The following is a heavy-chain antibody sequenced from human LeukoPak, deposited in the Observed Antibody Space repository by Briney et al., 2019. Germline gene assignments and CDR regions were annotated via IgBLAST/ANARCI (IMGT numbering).Heavy chain of an antibody. D-gene: IGHD2-2*01. V-gene: IGHV3-23*01. CDR2: ISGSGGST. Sequence: GGTLRLSCAAAGFTFSSYGMSWVRQAPGKGLEGVSAISGSGGSTYYADSVKGRFTISRDNSKNTLYLQMNSLRAEDTAVYYCAKVGEYQLLLYAFGMWGQGTMVTVSS. J-gene: IGHJ3*02. CDR3: AKVGEYQLLLYAFGM. CDR1: GFTFSSYG.